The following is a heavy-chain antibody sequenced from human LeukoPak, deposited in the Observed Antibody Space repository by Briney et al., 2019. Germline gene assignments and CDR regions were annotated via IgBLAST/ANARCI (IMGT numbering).Heavy chain of an antibody. D-gene: IGHD2-2*01. V-gene: IGHV3-23*01. Sequence: PGGSLRLSCAASGFTFSSYAMSWVPHAPGKGLEWGSGIRGSGDITYYADSVKDRFTISRDNFKNTLYLQMNSLRAEDTAVYYCAKTRIVCTSVSCPGGGFDYWGHGTLVTVSS. CDR3: AKTRIVCTSVSCPGGGFDY. CDR2: IRGSGDIT. J-gene: IGHJ4*01. CDR1: GFTFSSYA.